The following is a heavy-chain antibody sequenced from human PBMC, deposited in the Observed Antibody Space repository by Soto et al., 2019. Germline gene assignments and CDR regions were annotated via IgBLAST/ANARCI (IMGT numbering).Heavy chain of an antibody. D-gene: IGHD1-26*01. CDR3: ARGARLLPILDFDY. V-gene: IGHV1-18*01. J-gene: IGHJ4*02. Sequence: ASVKVSCKSSCYTFTSYGISLFRHYPGQGLECMGWISAYNGNTNYAQKLQGRVTMTTDTSTSTAYMELRSLRSDDTAVYYCARGARLLPILDFDYWGQGTLVTVSS. CDR1: CYTFTSYG. CDR2: ISAYNGNT.